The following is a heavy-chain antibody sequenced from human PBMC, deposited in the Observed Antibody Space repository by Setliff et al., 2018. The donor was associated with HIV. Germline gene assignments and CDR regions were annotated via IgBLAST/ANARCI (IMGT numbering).Heavy chain of an antibody. CDR3: ARLGSGWSDSYYYAMDI. J-gene: IGHJ6*02. CDR2: ISPNFGHT. V-gene: IGHV1-18*04. Sequence: ASVKVSCKASGYTFTTYGISWVRQAPGHGLEWMGWISPNFGHTKYAQKFLDRVTMTIDTATSRAYTELRSLRSDGTAVYFCARLGSGWSDSYYYAMDIWGQGTTVTVSS. CDR1: GYTFTTYG. D-gene: IGHD6-19*01.